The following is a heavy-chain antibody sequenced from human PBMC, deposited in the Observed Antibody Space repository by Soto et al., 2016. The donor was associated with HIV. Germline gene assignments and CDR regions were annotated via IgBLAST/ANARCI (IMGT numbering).Heavy chain of an antibody. Sequence: EVHLVESGGGVVRPGGSLRLSCAASGFTFDDYGMSWVRQAPGKGLEWVSGINWNGGSTSYADSVKGRFTISRDNAKNSLYLQMNSLRAEDTALYYCARDRGYYYGSGSSKAVYYYGMDVWGQGTTVTVSS. D-gene: IGHD3-10*01. CDR3: ARDRGYYYGSGSSKAVYYYGMDV. V-gene: IGHV3-20*04. CDR1: GFTFDDYG. J-gene: IGHJ6*02. CDR2: INWNGGST.